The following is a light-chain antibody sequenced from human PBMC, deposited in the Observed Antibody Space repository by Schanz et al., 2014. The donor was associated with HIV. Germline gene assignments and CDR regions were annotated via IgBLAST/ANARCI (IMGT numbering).Light chain of an antibody. CDR2: STS. CDR3: QQSGSSLRT. CDR1: QTVSSNS. J-gene: IGKJ1*01. Sequence: EIVLTQSPVILSLSPGERATLSCRASQTVSSNSLGWYQQKRGQVPRLLIYSTSRRANGIPDRFSGSGSGTDFTLTISRLEPEDFAVYFCQQSGSSLRTFGQGTKVDVK. V-gene: IGKV3-20*01.